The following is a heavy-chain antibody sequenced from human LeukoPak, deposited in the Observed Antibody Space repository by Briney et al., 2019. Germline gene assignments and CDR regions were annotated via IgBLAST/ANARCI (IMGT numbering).Heavy chain of an antibody. CDR3: ARPYGDYEWPIDAFDI. CDR1: GYTFTSYA. CDR2: INTNTGNP. D-gene: IGHD4-17*01. Sequence: ASVKVSCKASGYTFTSYAMNWVRQAPGQGLEWMGWINTNTGNPTYAQGFTGWFVFSLDTSVSTAYLQISSLKAEDTAVYYCARPYGDYEWPIDAFDIWGQGTMVTVSS. J-gene: IGHJ3*02. V-gene: IGHV7-4-1*02.